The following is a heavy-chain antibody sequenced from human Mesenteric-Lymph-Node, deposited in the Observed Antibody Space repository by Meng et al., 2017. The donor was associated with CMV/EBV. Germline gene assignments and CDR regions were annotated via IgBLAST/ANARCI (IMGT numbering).Heavy chain of an antibody. Sequence: GESLKISCAASGFTFSSYSMNWVHQAPGKGLEWVSSISSSSSYIYYADSVKGRFTISRDNAKNSLYLQMNSLRAEDTAVYYCARGGGCSSTSCYWGSDYDYWGQGTLVTVSS. V-gene: IGHV3-21*01. CDR3: ARGGGCSSTSCYWGSDYDY. J-gene: IGHJ4*02. CDR2: ISSSSSYI. CDR1: GFTFSSYS. D-gene: IGHD2-2*01.